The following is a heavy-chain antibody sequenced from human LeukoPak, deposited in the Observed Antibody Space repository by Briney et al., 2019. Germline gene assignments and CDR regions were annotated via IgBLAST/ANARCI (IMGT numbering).Heavy chain of an antibody. CDR2: IYYSGST. V-gene: IGHV4-39*07. CDR3: ARAYYYDSSGYYYGY. D-gene: IGHD3-22*01. J-gene: IGHJ4*02. Sequence: KSSETLSLTCTVSGGSISSSSYYWGWIRQPPGKGLEWIGSIYYSGSTYYNPSLKSRVTISVDTSKNQFSLKLSSVTAADTAVYYCARAYYYDSSGYYYGYWGQGTLVTVSS. CDR1: GGSISSSSYY.